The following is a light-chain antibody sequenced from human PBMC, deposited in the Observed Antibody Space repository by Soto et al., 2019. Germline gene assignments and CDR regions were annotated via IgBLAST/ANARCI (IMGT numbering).Light chain of an antibody. CDR1: SSDVGGYNY. Sequence: QSALPQPASVSGSPGQSITISCTGTSSDVGGYNYVSWYQQHPGKAPKLMIYEVSNRPSGVSNRFSGSKSGNTASLTISGLQADDEADYYCSSYTSSSTLFVFGTGTKLTVL. CDR3: SSYTSSSTLFV. J-gene: IGLJ1*01. CDR2: EVS. V-gene: IGLV2-14*01.